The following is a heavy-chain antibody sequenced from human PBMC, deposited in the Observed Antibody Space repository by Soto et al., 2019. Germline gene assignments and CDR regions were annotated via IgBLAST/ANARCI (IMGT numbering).Heavy chain of an antibody. Sequence: GGSLRLSCAASGFTFSSYSMNWVRQAPGKGLEWVSSISSSSSYIYYADSVKGRFTISRDNAKNSLYLQMNSLRAEDTAVYYCARSALIIVVVPAAMDVWGQGTTVTVSS. V-gene: IGHV3-21*01. D-gene: IGHD2-2*01. J-gene: IGHJ6*02. CDR2: ISSSSSYI. CDR1: GFTFSSYS. CDR3: ARSALIIVVVPAAMDV.